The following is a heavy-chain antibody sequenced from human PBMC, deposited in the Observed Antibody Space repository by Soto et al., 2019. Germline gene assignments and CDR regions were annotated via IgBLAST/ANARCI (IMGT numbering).Heavy chain of an antibody. CDR1: GGSFSGYY. CDR2: INHSGST. J-gene: IGHJ6*02. V-gene: IGHV4-34*01. Sequence: SETLSLTCAVYGGSFSGYYWSWIRQPPGKGPEWIGEINHSGSTNYNPSLKSRVTISVDTSKNQFSLKLSSVTAADTAVYYCARGRYSSSWYRVNYYYYYGMDVWGQGTTVTSP. D-gene: IGHD6-13*01. CDR3: ARGRYSSSWYRVNYYYYYGMDV.